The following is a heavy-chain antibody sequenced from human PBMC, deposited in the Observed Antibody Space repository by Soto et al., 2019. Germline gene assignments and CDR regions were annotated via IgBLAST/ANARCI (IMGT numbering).Heavy chain of an antibody. CDR3: ARGHLYYFDY. V-gene: IGHV3-21*02. J-gene: IGHJ4*02. Sequence: EVQLVESGGGLVKPGGSLRLSCADSGFTFSSYTMNWVRRAPGKGLEWVSSISSRSTNTHYADSVRGRFTISRDNAKRSLYLQMNSLRAEDTAVYYCARGHLYYFDYWGQGTLVTVSS. CDR1: GFTFSSYT. CDR2: ISSRSTNT.